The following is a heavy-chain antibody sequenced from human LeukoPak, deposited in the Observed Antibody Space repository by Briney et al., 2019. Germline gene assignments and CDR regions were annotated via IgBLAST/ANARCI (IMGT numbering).Heavy chain of an antibody. D-gene: IGHD1-14*01. Sequence: SQTLSLTCAISGDSVSSNNGAWNWIRQSSSRGLEWLGRTYYRSKWYNDYAVSLMSRITISPDKSKNQFSLQLYSVTPEDTAVYYCARDVGTTCWHTFDYWGQGTLVTVSS. CDR1: GDSVSSNNGA. V-gene: IGHV6-1*01. J-gene: IGHJ4*02. CDR3: ARDVGTTCWHTFDY. CDR2: TYYRSKWYN.